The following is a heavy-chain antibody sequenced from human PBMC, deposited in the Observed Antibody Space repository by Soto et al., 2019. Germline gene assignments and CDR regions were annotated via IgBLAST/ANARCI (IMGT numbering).Heavy chain of an antibody. CDR1: GGSISSSGYY. D-gene: IGHD3-10*01. Sequence: QVQLQESGPGLVKPSQTLSLTCTVSGGSISSSGYYWSWIRQHPGKGLEWIGYIYYSGSTYYNPSLKSRVTISVDTSKNQFSLKLSSVTAADTAVYYCARAGITMVRGAIRNFDYWGQGTLVTVSS. J-gene: IGHJ4*02. V-gene: IGHV4-31*03. CDR3: ARAGITMVRGAIRNFDY. CDR2: IYYSGST.